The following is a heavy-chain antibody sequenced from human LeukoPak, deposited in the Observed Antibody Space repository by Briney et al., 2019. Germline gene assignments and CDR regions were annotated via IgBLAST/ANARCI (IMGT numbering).Heavy chain of an antibody. J-gene: IGHJ4*02. V-gene: IGHV1-69*05. CDR3: ARGKVTTPTRFDY. Sequence: ASVKVSCKASGGTFSSYAISWVRQAPGQGLEWMGGIIPIFGTANYAQKFQCRVTITTDESTSTAYMELSSLRSEDTAVYYCARGKVTTPTRFDYWGQGTLVTVSS. CDR1: GGTFSSYA. CDR2: IIPIFGTA. D-gene: IGHD1-14*01.